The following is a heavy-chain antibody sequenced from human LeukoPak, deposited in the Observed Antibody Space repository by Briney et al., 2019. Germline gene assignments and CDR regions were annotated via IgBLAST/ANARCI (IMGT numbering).Heavy chain of an antibody. CDR3: ARLGGYSSDLDY. Sequence: SETLSLTCTVSGGSISSYYWSWTRQPPGKGLEWIGYIYYSGSTNYNPSLKSRVTISVDTSKNQFSLKLSSVTAADTAVYYCARLGGYSSDLDYWGQGTLVTVSS. D-gene: IGHD5-18*01. J-gene: IGHJ4*02. V-gene: IGHV4-59*01. CDR2: IYYSGST. CDR1: GGSISSYY.